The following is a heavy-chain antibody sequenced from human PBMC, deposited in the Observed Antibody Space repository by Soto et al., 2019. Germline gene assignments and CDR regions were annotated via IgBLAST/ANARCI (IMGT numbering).Heavy chain of an antibody. J-gene: IGHJ6*02. V-gene: IGHV1-46*01. CDR2: INPSGGST. D-gene: IGHD3-22*01. Sequence: ASVKVSCKASGYTFTSYYMHWVRQAPGQGLEWMGIINPSGGSTSYAQKFQGRVTMTRDTSTSTVYMELSSLRSEDTAVYYCARDQKHYYDSSGYYGRAYDYGMDVWGQGTTVTVSS. CDR1: GYTFTSYY. CDR3: ARDQKHYYDSSGYYGRAYDYGMDV.